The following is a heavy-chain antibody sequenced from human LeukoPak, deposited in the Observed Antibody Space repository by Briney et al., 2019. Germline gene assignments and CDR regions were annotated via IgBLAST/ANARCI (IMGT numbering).Heavy chain of an antibody. CDR2: ISWNSGSI. Sequence: GRSLRLSCAASRFTFDDYAMHWVRQAPGKGLEWVSGISWNSGSIGYADSVKGRFTISRDNAKNSLYLQMNSLRAEDMALYYCAKGEITMVRGVITNWGQGTLVTVSS. V-gene: IGHV3-9*03. CDR1: RFTFDDYA. J-gene: IGHJ4*02. CDR3: AKGEITMVRGVITN. D-gene: IGHD3-10*01.